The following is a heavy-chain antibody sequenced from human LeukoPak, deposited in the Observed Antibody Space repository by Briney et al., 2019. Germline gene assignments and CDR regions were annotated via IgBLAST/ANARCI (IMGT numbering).Heavy chain of an antibody. D-gene: IGHD6-19*01. CDR3: ARGPGRSGSDY. CDR2: ISGSGSDI. V-gene: IGHV3-11*01. Sequence: GGSLRLSCAASGFSFSDHYMTWVRQAPGKGLEWLSYISGSGSDIDYAGSVKGRFTIPRDNAKNSLYLQMNSLRAEDTAVYYCARGPGRSGSDYWGQGTLVTVSS. J-gene: IGHJ4*02. CDR1: GFSFSDHY.